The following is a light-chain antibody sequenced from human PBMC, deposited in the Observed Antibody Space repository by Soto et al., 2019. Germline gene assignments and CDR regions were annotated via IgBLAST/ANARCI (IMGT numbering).Light chain of an antibody. CDR3: SSYTRAKTVV. CDR1: SSDVGAYNY. J-gene: IGLJ2*01. V-gene: IGLV2-14*01. Sequence: QSALTQPASVSGSPGQSITISCTGTSSDVGAYNYVSWHQQHPGKAPKLIIFDVINRPSGVSNRFSGSKSGDTAALTIAGLQAKDEADYYCSSYTRAKTVVFGGGTKLTVL. CDR2: DVI.